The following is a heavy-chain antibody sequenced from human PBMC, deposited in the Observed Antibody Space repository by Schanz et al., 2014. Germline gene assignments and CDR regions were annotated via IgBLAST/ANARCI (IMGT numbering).Heavy chain of an antibody. CDR3: ARESVSRTRLFDP. D-gene: IGHD3-3*01. J-gene: IGHJ5*02. V-gene: IGHV1-2*06. CDR2: ISPSSGGT. CDR1: GYTFRHYG. Sequence: QVQLVQSGGEVKKPGASVKVSCKASGYTFRHYGISWLRQAPGQGLEWMGRISPSSGGTNYAQNFQGRVTMTKDTSINTVYMELSTLTSDDTAVYYCARESVSRTRLFDPWGQGTLVTVSS.